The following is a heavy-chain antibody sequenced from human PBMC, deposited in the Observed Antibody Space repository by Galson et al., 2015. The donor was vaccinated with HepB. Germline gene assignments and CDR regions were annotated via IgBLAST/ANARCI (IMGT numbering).Heavy chain of an antibody. J-gene: IGHJ2*01. CDR1: GYSGGSYY. D-gene: IGHD2-2*01. CDR2: VYYNGGI. Sequence: SETLSLTCTMSGYSGGSYYWTWIRQSLGKGLEWIGYVYYNGGINYNPSLSSRVTISLDTSRNQFSLSLKSVTAADTAIYYCARDRGTSSTTYVSWNFDIWGPGILVTVSS. V-gene: IGHV4-59*02. CDR3: ARDRGTSSTTYVSWNFDI.